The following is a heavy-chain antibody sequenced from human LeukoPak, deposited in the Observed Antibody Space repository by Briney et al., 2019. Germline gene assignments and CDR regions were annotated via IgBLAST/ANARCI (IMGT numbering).Heavy chain of an antibody. D-gene: IGHD5-18*01. CDR1: GVSISNYY. CDR2: IYYSGST. J-gene: IGHJ3*02. Sequence: SETLSLTCTVSGVSISNYYWSWIRQPPGKGLEWIGYIYYSGSTNYNPSLKSRVTISVDTSKKQFSLKLSSVTAADTAVYYCARVRGYSYGSDAFDIWGQGTMVTVSS. V-gene: IGHV4-59*01. CDR3: ARVRGYSYGSDAFDI.